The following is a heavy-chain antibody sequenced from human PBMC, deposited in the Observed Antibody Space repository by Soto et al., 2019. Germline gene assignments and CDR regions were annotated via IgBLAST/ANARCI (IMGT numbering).Heavy chain of an antibody. D-gene: IGHD2-2*01. J-gene: IGHJ6*03. CDR1: GGSISSGGYY. CDR3: AREVGQARVYYMDV. Sequence: PSETLSLTCTVSGGSISSGGYYWSWIRQHPGKGLEWIGYIYYSGSTYYNPSLKSRVTISVDTSKNQFSLKLSSVTAADTAVYYCAREVGQARVYYMDVWGKGTTVTVSS. V-gene: IGHV4-31*03. CDR2: IYYSGST.